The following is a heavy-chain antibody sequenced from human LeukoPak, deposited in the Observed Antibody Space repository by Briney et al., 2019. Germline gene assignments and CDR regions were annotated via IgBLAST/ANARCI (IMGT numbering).Heavy chain of an antibody. CDR2: IKQDGSEK. J-gene: IGHJ4*02. CDR3: ARDLNPHYYDSSGPLRG. D-gene: IGHD3-22*01. CDR1: GFTFSSYW. V-gene: IGHV3-7*01. Sequence: GGSLRLSCAASGFTFSSYWMSWVRQAPGKGLEWVANIKQDGSEKYYVDSVKGRFTISRDNAKNSLYLQMNGLRAEDTAVYYCARDLNPHYYDSSGPLRGWGQGTLVTVSS.